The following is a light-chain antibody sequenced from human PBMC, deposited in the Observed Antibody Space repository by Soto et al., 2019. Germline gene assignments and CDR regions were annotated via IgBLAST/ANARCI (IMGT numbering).Light chain of an antibody. CDR1: QSLVKSDGNTY. Sequence: VVMTQSPLSLPVTVGQPASISCRSSQSLVKSDGNTYLNWFQQRPGQSPRRLIYGVSNRASGVPDRFCGSGSGTDVTLTISRVEAEDVGIYYCLQGSHWPPTFGQGTKLEIK. V-gene: IGKV2-30*01. CDR2: GVS. J-gene: IGKJ2*01. CDR3: LQGSHWPPT.